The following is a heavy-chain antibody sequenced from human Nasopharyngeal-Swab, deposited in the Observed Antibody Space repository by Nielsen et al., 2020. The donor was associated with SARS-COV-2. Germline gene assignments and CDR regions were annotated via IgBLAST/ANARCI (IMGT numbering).Heavy chain of an antibody. D-gene: IGHD1-26*01. J-gene: IGHJ3*02. CDR2: INAGNGNT. CDR3: ARDDRELLDAFDI. CDR1: GYTFTSYA. V-gene: IGHV1-3*01. Sequence: ASVKVFCKASGYTFTSYAMHWVRQAPGQRLEWMGWINAGNGNTKYSQKFQGRVTITRDTFATTTYMELSSLRSEDTAVYYCARDDRELLDAFDIWGQGTMVTVSS.